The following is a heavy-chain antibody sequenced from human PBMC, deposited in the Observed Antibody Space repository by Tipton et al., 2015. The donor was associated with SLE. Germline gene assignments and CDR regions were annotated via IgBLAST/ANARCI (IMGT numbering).Heavy chain of an antibody. CDR2: ISYSGST. CDR3: ARLGGGYSVDS. J-gene: IGHJ4*02. V-gene: IGHV4-59*08. D-gene: IGHD5-12*01. Sequence: TLSLTCTVSGGSMSSYYWSWIRQSPGKGLEWIGYISYSGSTNYNPSLRSRVTISIDTSKNQLSLELSSVTAGDTAVYYCARLGGGYSVDSWGQGTLVTVSS. CDR1: GGSMSSYY.